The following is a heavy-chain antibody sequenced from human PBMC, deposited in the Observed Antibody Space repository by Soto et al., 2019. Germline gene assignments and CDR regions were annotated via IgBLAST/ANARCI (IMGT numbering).Heavy chain of an antibody. CDR3: ARVFSPRYCSGGSCYFDYFDY. CDR1: AGSISSYY. D-gene: IGHD2-15*01. V-gene: IGHV4-59*01. CDR2: IYYSGST. J-gene: IGHJ4*02. Sequence: SQTLSLTCTVSAGSISSYYWSWIRQPPGKGLEWIGYIYYSGSTNYNPSLKSRVTISVDTSKNQFSLKLSSVTAADTAVYYCARVFSPRYCSGGSCYFDYFDYWGQGTLVTVSS.